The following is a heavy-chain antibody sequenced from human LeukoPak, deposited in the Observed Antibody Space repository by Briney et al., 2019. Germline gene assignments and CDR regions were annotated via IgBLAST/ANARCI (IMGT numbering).Heavy chain of an antibody. D-gene: IGHD2-2*01. CDR2: IIPIFGTA. CDR1: GGTFSSYA. CDR3: ARAVVLAAMQGTVYYYYGMDG. Sequence: GASVKVSCKASGGTFSSYAISWVRQAPGQGLEWMAGIIPIFGTANYAQKFQGRVTITADKSTSTAHMELSSLRSEDAAVYYCARAVVLAAMQGTVYYYYGMDGWRKGTTVTVSS. V-gene: IGHV1-69*06. J-gene: IGHJ6*04.